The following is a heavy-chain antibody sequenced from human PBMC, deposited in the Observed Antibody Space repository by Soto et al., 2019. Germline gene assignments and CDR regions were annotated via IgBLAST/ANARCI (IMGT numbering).Heavy chain of an antibody. Sequence: GESLKISCKGSGYSFTSHWINWVRQMPGKGLEWMGRIDPSDSYTNYSPSFQGHVTIPADKSTSTAYLQWSSLKASDTAMYYCARRLYYHDSSGYSYDAFDIWGQGTMVTVSS. D-gene: IGHD3-22*01. CDR3: ARRLYYHDSSGYSYDAFDI. J-gene: IGHJ3*02. CDR1: GYSFTSHW. CDR2: IDPSDSYT. V-gene: IGHV5-10-1*01.